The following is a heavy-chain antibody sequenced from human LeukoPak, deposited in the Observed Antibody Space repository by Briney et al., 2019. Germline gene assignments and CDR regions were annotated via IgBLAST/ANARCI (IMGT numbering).Heavy chain of an antibody. CDR1: GFTFSSYW. J-gene: IGHJ5*02. D-gene: IGHD3-9*01. V-gene: IGHV3-74*01. CDR2: INSDGSST. CDR3: ARDPRAYIFRHYNWFDP. Sequence: GGPLRLSCAASGFTFSSYWMHWVRQAPGKGLVWVSRINSDGSSTSYADSVKGRFTISRDNAKNTLYLQMNSLRAEDTAVYYCARDPRAYIFRHYNWFDPWGQGTLVTVSS.